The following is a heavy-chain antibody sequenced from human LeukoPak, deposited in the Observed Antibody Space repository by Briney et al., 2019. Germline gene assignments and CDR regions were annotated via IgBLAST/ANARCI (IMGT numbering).Heavy chain of an antibody. CDR2: ISKDGSDK. Sequence: GGSLGPSCAASGFTFISYGMHWVRQAPGKGLEWVAVISKDGSDKKYADSVKGRFIISRDNSRNTLYLQMNSLRAEDTAVYYCAKEYDGYWGQGTLVTVSS. CDR1: GFTFISYG. J-gene: IGHJ4*02. V-gene: IGHV3-30*18. D-gene: IGHD2-8*01. CDR3: AKEYDGY.